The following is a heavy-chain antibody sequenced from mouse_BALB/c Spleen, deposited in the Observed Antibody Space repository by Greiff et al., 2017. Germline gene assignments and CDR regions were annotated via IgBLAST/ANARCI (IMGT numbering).Heavy chain of an antibody. CDR1: GFNIKDTY. CDR2: IDPANGNT. J-gene: IGHJ4*01. CDR3: ARSVTTGAMDY. D-gene: IGHD1-1*01. Sequence: VQLKESGAELVKPGASVKLSCTASGFNIKDTYMHWVKQRPEQGLEWIGRIDPANGNTKYDPKFQGKATITADTSSNTAYLQLSSLTSEDTAVYYCARSVTTGAMDYWGQGTSVTVSS. V-gene: IGHV14-3*02.